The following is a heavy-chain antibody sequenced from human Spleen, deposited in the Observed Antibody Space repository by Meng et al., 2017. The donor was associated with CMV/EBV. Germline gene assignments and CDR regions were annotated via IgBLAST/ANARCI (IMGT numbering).Heavy chain of an antibody. CDR1: GGSISSSSYY. D-gene: IGHD5-18*01. Sequence: QLQLQESGPGLVKPSETLSLTCTVSGGSISSSSYYWGWIRQPPGKGLEWIGYIYYSGSTYYNPSLKSRVTISVDTSKNQFSLKLSSVTAADTAVYYCAREGYAEAFDYCGQGTLVTVSS. CDR2: IYYSGST. V-gene: IGHV4-39*07. CDR3: AREGYAEAFDY. J-gene: IGHJ4*02.